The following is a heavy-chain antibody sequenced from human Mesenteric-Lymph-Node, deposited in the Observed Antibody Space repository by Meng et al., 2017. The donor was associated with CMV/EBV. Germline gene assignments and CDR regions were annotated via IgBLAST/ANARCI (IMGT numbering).Heavy chain of an antibody. D-gene: IGHD3-10*01. CDR2: LSGSGGST. V-gene: IGHV3-23*01. CDR3: AKDRRPYASYYGSGTLDTFDI. CDR1: SYA. J-gene: IGHJ3*02. Sequence: SYAMNWVRQAPGKGLEWVSALSGSGGSTYYTDSVKGRFTISRDNSKNTLYLRMDSLRVEDTAIYYCAKDRRPYASYYGSGTLDTFDIWGQGTMVTVSS.